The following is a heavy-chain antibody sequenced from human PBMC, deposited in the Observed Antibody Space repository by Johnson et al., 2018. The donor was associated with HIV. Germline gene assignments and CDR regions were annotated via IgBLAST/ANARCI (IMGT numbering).Heavy chain of an antibody. CDR1: GFTFNSYA. Sequence: VQLVESGGGLVKPGGSLRLSCAASGFTFNSYAMSWVRQAPGKGLEWVALISYDGGIKYDADSVKGRFTISRDNSKNTLSLQMNSLRPEDTAMYYCAKGFYDSSGTDSFHIWGQGTMVTVSS. V-gene: IGHV3-30-3*01. J-gene: IGHJ3*02. CDR2: ISYDGGIK. CDR3: AKGFYDSSGTDSFHI. D-gene: IGHD3-22*01.